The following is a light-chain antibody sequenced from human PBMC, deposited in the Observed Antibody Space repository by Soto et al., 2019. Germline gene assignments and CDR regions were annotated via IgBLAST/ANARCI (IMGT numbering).Light chain of an antibody. J-gene: IGLJ3*02. CDR1: SSNIGSNT. V-gene: IGLV1-44*01. CDR3: AARDDRLNGWV. Sequence: QSVLTQPPSASGTPGQRVTISCSGSSSNIGSNTVNWYQQVPGTAPKLLIYNNNQRPSGVPDRFSGSKSGTSASLAISGLQSEDEGDYYCAARDDRLNGWVLGGGTKLTVL. CDR2: NNN.